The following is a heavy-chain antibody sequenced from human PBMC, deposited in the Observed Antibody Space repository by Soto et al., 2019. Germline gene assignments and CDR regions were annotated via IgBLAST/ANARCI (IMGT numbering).Heavy chain of an antibody. CDR3: ARLKRNYYYYGMDV. Sequence: GESLKISCKGSGYSFTSYWIGWVRQMPGKVLEWMGIIYPGDSDTRYSPSFQGHVTISADKSISTAYLQWSSLMASDTAMYYCARLKRNYYYYGMDVQRQGTTVTVSS. J-gene: IGHJ6*02. CDR2: IYPGDSDT. CDR1: GYSFTSYW. V-gene: IGHV5-51*01.